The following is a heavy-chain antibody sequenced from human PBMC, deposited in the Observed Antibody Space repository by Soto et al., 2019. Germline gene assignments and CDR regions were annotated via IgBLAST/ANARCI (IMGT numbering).Heavy chain of an antibody. CDR2: INHSGST. CDR1: GGSFSGYY. CDR3: ARNTYYYGSGSYGP. J-gene: IGHJ5*02. D-gene: IGHD3-10*01. Sequence: SETLSLTCAVYGGSFSGYYWSWIRQPPGKGLEWIGEINHSGSTNYNPSLKSRVTISVDTSKNQFSLKLSSVTAADTAVYYCARNTYYYGSGSYGPSGQGTLVTVSS. V-gene: IGHV4-34*01.